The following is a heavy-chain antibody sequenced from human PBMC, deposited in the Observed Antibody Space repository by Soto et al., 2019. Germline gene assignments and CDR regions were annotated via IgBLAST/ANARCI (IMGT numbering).Heavy chain of an antibody. J-gene: IGHJ6*02. D-gene: IGHD2-2*02. CDR1: GYTFTSYG. CDR3: ARVNWGYCSSTSCYTGMDV. CDR2: ISAYNGNT. Sequence: QVQLVQSGAEVKKPGASVKVSCKASGYTFTSYGISWVRQAPGQGLEWMGWISAYNGNTNYAQKLQGRVTMTTDTSTSTAYMELRSLRSDDTGVYYCARVNWGYCSSTSCYTGMDVWGQGTTVTVSS. V-gene: IGHV1-18*01.